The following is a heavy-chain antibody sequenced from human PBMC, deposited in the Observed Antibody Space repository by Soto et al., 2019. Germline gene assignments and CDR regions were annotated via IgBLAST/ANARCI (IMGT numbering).Heavy chain of an antibody. CDR3: AKDTYGSSLGRFDY. CDR1: GFTFISYA. V-gene: IGHV3-23*01. CDR2: ISGSGGST. D-gene: IGHD6-13*01. J-gene: IGHJ4*02. Sequence: GGSLRLSCAASGFTFISYAMSWVRQAPGKGLEWVSAISGSGGSTYYADSVKGRFTISRDNSKNTLYLQMNSLRAEDTAVYYCAKDTYGSSLGRFDYWGQGTLVTVSS.